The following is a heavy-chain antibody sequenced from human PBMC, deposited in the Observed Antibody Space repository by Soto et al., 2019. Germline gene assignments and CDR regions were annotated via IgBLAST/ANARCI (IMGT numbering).Heavy chain of an antibody. CDR1: GVSITSHY. V-gene: IGHV4-59*11. CDR3: ARDLRSRGWFDP. CDR2: TYCRRSA. J-gene: IGHJ5*02. Sequence: SETLSLTCAVSGVSITSHYWNWIRQTPGMGLEWISPTYCRRSASYNPSLKRRVTISPDTSKGHLSLTLSAVTAADSAVYYCARDLRSRGWFDPWRPGILVTVSS.